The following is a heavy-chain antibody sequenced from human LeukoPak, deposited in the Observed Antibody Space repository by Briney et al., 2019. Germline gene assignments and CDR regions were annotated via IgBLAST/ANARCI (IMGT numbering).Heavy chain of an antibody. V-gene: IGHV3-23*01. J-gene: IGHJ4*02. CDR2: ISGSGGST. D-gene: IGHD3-3*01. CDR1: GFTFSSYA. CDR3: AKDPPVRFLEWLYFDY. Sequence: GGSLRLSCAASGFTFSSYAMSWVRQAPGKGLEWVSAISGSGGSTYYVDSVKGRFTISRDNSKNTLYLQMNSLRAEDTAVYYCAKDPPVRFLEWLYFDYWGQGTLVTVSS.